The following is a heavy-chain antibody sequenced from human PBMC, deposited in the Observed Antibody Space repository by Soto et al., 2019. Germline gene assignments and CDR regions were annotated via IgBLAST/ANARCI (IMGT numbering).Heavy chain of an antibody. CDR3: ARLQQQLVL. D-gene: IGHD6-13*01. CDR1: GGSISSSSYF. Sequence: QLQLQESGPGLVKPSETLSLTCTVSGGSISSSSYFWGWIRQPPGKGLEWIGSIYYSGSTYSNPSLKTRVTISVDTSKNQFSLKLNFVAAADTAVYYCARLQQQLVLWGQGTLVTVSS. J-gene: IGHJ4*02. CDR2: IYYSGST. V-gene: IGHV4-39*01.